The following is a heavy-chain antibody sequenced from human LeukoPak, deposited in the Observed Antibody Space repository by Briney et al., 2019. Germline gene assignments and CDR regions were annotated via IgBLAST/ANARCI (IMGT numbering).Heavy chain of an antibody. CDR2: INHSGST. Sequence: PSETLSLTCAVYGGSFSGYYWSWIRKPPGKGLEWIGEINHSGSTNYNPSLKSRVTISVDTSKNQFSLKLSSVTAADTAVYYCARGLAAAGGWGQGTLVTVSS. V-gene: IGHV4-34*01. D-gene: IGHD6-13*01. CDR1: GGSFSGYY. J-gene: IGHJ4*02. CDR3: ARGLAAAGG.